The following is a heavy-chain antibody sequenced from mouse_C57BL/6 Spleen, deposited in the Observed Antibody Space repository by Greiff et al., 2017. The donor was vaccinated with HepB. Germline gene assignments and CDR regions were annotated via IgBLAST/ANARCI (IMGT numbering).Heavy chain of an antibody. Sequence: EVQLQESGPELVKPGASVKMSCKASGYTFTDYNMHWVKQSHGKSLEWIGYINPNNGGTSYNQKFKGKATLTVNKSSSTAYMELRSLTSEDSAVYYCAREGPMRRGFAYWGQGTLVTVSA. J-gene: IGHJ3*01. CDR1: GYTFTDYN. V-gene: IGHV1-22*01. CDR3: AREGPMRRGFAY. D-gene: IGHD6-5*01. CDR2: INPNNGGT.